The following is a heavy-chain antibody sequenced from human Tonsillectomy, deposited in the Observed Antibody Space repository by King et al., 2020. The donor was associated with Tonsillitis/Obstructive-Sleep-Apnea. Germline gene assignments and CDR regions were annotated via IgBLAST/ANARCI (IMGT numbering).Heavy chain of an antibody. CDR2: ISAYNGNT. J-gene: IGHJ4*02. CDR3: ARVNYDSSGYYDGFDY. V-gene: IGHV1-18*01. D-gene: IGHD3-22*01. CDR1: GYTFTSYG. Sequence: VQLVESGAEVKKPGASVKVSCKPSGYTFTSYGISWVRQAPGQGLEWMGWISAYNGNTNYAQKFQGRVTMTTDISTSTAYIELRSLRSDDTAVYYCARVNYDSSGYYDGFDYWGQGTLVTVSS.